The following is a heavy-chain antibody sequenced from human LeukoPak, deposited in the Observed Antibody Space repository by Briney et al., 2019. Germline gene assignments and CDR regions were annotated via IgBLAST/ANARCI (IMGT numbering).Heavy chain of an antibody. Sequence: PSETLSLTCAVSGYSISSGDYYWSWIRQPPGKGLEWIGYIYYSGSTYYNPSLKSRVTISVDTSKNQFSLKLSSVTAADTAVYYCASSYYGSGSSFTFDYWGQGTLVTVSS. D-gene: IGHD3-10*01. CDR1: GYSISSGDYY. V-gene: IGHV4-30-4*08. J-gene: IGHJ4*02. CDR2: IYYSGST. CDR3: ASSYYGSGSSFTFDY.